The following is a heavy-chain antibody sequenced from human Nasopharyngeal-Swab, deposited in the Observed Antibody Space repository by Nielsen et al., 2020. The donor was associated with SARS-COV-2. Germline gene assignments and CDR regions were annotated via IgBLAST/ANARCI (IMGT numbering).Heavy chain of an antibody. CDR1: GFTFSSYW. D-gene: IGHD3-16*02. J-gene: IGHJ1*01. Sequence: GGSLRLSCAASGFTFSSYWMSWVRQAQGKGLEWVANIKQDGSEKYYVDSVKGRFTISRDNAKNSLYLQMNSLRAEDTAVYYCARVSYDYVWGSYRHLYFQHWGQGTLVTVSS. CDR3: ARVSYDYVWGSYRHLYFQH. CDR2: IKQDGSEK. V-gene: IGHV3-7*01.